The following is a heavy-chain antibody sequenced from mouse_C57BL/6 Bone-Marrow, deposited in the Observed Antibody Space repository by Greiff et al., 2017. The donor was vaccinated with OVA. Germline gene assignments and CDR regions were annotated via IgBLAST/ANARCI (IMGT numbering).Heavy chain of an antibody. CDR3: ARLTTVVGWYFDV. D-gene: IGHD1-1*01. CDR1: GFTFSDSY. CDR2: ISNGGGST. J-gene: IGHJ1*03. V-gene: IGHV5-12*01. Sequence: DVMLVESGGGLVQPGGSLKFSCAASGFTFSDSYMYWVRQTPEKRLEWVAYISNGGGSTYYPDTVKGRFTISRDNAKNTLYLQMSRLKSEYTARDYCARLTTVVGWYFDVWGTGTTVTVSS.